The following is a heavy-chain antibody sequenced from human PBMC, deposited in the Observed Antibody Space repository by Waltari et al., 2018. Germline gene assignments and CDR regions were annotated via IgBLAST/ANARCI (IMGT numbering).Heavy chain of an antibody. J-gene: IGHJ6*02. CDR3: TTDRVFGVVTPYYYYGMDV. CDR1: GFTFSNAW. Sequence: EVQLVESGGGLVKPGGSLRLSCAASGFTFSNAWMNWVRQAPGQGLEWVGRIKSKTDGGTTDYAAPVKGRFTISRDDSKNTLYLQMNSLKTEDTAVYYCTTDRVFGVVTPYYYYGMDVWGQGTTVTVSS. V-gene: IGHV3-15*07. D-gene: IGHD3-3*01. CDR2: IKSKTDGGTT.